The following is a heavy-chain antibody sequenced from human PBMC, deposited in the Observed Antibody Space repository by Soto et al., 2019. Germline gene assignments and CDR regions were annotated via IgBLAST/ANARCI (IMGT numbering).Heavy chain of an antibody. J-gene: IGHJ4*02. Sequence: ASVKVSCKASGFNFSPYGITWVRQAPGKGLEWMGWITTHNGKTEYAEAYQGRVTMTTGTSSNSAYMELRGLRSDDTAIYYCARVDPSAAGIVGFDYWGQGALVTVS. CDR1: GFNFSPYG. CDR2: ITTHNGKT. D-gene: IGHD6-13*01. V-gene: IGHV1-18*04. CDR3: ARVDPSAAGIVGFDY.